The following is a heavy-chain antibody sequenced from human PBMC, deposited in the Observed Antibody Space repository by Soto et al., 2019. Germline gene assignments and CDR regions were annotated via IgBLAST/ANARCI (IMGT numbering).Heavy chain of an antibody. D-gene: IGHD6-6*01. CDR2: IYYSGST. Sequence: QLQLQESGPGLVKPSETLSLTCTVSGGSISSSSYYWGWIRQPPGKGLEWIGSIYYSGSTYYNPSLKSRVTISVDTSKNQFSLKLSSVTAADTAVYYCARFKGVVAARIWVDYWGQGTLVTVSS. CDR1: GGSISSSSYY. J-gene: IGHJ4*02. CDR3: ARFKGVVAARIWVDY. V-gene: IGHV4-39*01.